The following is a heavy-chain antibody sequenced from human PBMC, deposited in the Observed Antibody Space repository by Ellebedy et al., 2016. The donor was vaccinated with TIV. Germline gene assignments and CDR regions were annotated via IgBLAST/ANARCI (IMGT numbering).Heavy chain of an antibody. CDR1: GFTFSSYS. V-gene: IGHV3-21*01. J-gene: IGHJ4*02. Sequence: GGSLRLSXAASGFTFSSYSMNWVRQAPGKGLEWVSSISSSSSYIYYADSVKGRFTISRDNAKNSLYLQMNSLRAEDTAVYYCSRGPDILTGYDYDYWGQGTLVTVSS. CDR2: ISSSSSYI. D-gene: IGHD3-9*01. CDR3: SRGPDILTGYDYDY.